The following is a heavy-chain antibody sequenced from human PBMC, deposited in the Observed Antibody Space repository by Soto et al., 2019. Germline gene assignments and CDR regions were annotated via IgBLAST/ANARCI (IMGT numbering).Heavy chain of an antibody. D-gene: IGHD3-16*02. J-gene: IGHJ4*02. Sequence: ASVKVSCKASGYTFTSYDINWVRQATGQGLEWMGWMNPNSGNTGYAQKFQGRVTMTRNTSISTAYMELSSLRSEDTAVYYCARLPIWGSYRYMPMGDYWGQGTLVTVSS. CDR2: MNPNSGNT. V-gene: IGHV1-8*01. CDR3: ARLPIWGSYRYMPMGDY. CDR1: GYTFTSYD.